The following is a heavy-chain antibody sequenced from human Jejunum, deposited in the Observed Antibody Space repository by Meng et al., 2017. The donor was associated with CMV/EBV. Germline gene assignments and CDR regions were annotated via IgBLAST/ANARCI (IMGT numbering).Heavy chain of an antibody. CDR2: IYYSGST. CDR1: GGSISSSSYY. D-gene: IGHD7-27*01. Sequence: QPQRQGSAPGLVKPSEPLSLTCTVFGGSISSSSYYLGWIRQPPGKGLEWIGSIYYSGSTYYNPSLKSRVTISVDTSKNQFSLKLSSVTAADTAVYYCASPLGILGIVDLWGRGTLVTASS. V-gene: IGHV4-39*01. CDR3: ASPLGILGIVDL. J-gene: IGHJ2*01.